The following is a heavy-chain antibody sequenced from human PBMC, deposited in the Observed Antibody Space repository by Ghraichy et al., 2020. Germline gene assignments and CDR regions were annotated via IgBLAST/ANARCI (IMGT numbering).Heavy chain of an antibody. CDR3: AREYCRGGSCFFGTGGSHFDY. V-gene: IGHV3-74*01. J-gene: IGHJ4*02. D-gene: IGHD2-15*01. CDR2: IKSDGTDR. Sequence: SCAASGFALSNYWMHWVRQAPGKGLLWVSRIKSDGTDRTYADSVKGRFTISRDNAKNTLYLQMNSLRAEDTAVYYCAREYCRGGSCFFGTGGSHFDYWGQGILVTVSS. CDR1: GFALSNYW.